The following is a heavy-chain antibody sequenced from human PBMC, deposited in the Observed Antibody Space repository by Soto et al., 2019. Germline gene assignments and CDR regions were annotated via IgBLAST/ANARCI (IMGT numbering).Heavy chain of an antibody. CDR2: INPDSGGT. CDR3: VRDQAAVAGSYYYYYGMDV. Sequence: ASVKVSCKTSGYIFTDYHMHCVRQAPGQGLEWMGWINPDSGGTNYAQKFQGRVTMTRDTSISTAYMELSRLRSDDTAVYFCVRDQAAVAGSYYYYYGMDVWGQGTTVTVSS. D-gene: IGHD6-19*01. CDR1: GYIFTDYH. J-gene: IGHJ6*02. V-gene: IGHV1-2*02.